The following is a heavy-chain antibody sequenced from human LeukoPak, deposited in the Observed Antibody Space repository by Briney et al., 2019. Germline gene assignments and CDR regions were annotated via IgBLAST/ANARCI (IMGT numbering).Heavy chain of an antibody. J-gene: IGHJ5*02. CDR1: GGSISSSSYS. CDR3: ARATKTHNWFDP. Sequence: SETLSLTCTVSGGSISSSSYSWGWIRQPPGKGLEWIGSIYYSGSTYYNPSLKSRVTISVDTSKNQFSLKLSSVTAADTAVYYCARATKTHNWFDPWGQGTLVTVSS. CDR2: IYYSGST. V-gene: IGHV4-39*07.